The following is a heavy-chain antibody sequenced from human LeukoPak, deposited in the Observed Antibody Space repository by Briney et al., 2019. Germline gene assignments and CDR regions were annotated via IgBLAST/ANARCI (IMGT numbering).Heavy chain of an antibody. J-gene: IGHJ4*02. CDR2: ILNSGTTT. Sequence: GGSLRLSCAAPGFTFSSYEMNWVRQAPGKGLEWVSYILNSGTTTYYADSVKGRFTISRDNAKNSLYLQMNSLRAEDTGVYYCARDPPDYWGQGILVTVSS. V-gene: IGHV3-48*03. CDR1: GFTFSSYE. CDR3: ARDPPDY.